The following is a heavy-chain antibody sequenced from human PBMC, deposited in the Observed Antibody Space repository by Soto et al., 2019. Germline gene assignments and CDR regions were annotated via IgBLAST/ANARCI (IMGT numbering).Heavy chain of an antibody. J-gene: IGHJ4*02. CDR3: AGEDGSSWYAD. V-gene: IGHV1-8*01. Sequence: QVQLVQSGAEVKKPGASVKVSCKASGYTFTSYDINWVRQATGQGLEWMGWMDPNSGNTVYAQKFQGSVTRTRNTPDSTADTELSSPASEDTAGYYGAGEDGSSWYADWGQGTLVTV. CDR2: MDPNSGNT. CDR1: GYTFTSYD. D-gene: IGHD6-13*01.